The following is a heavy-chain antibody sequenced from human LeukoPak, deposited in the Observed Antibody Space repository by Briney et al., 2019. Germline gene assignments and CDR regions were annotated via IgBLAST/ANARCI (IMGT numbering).Heavy chain of an antibody. Sequence: SVKVSCKASGGTFSSYAISWVRQAPGQGLEWMGRIIPILGIADYAQKFQGRVTFTAEDSTGTVFMELTSLRSEDTAVYYCVLDYGDYWGQGTLVTVSS. CDR1: GGTFSSYA. CDR3: VLDYGDY. CDR2: IIPILGIA. V-gene: IGHV1-69*04. D-gene: IGHD4-17*01. J-gene: IGHJ4*02.